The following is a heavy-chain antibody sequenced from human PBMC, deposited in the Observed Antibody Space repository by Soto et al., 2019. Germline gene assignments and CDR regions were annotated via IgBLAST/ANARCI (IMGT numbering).Heavy chain of an antibody. CDR2: IYYSGST. CDR1: GGSISSYY. V-gene: IGHV4-59*08. D-gene: IGHD1-26*01. J-gene: IGHJ3*02. Sequence: SETLSLTCTVSGGSISSYYWSWIRQPPGKGLEWIGYIYYSGSTNHNPSIKSRVTISVDTSKNQFYMKLSSVTAADTAVYYCAAIVGATYGAFDIWGQGTMVTVSS. CDR3: AAIVGATYGAFDI.